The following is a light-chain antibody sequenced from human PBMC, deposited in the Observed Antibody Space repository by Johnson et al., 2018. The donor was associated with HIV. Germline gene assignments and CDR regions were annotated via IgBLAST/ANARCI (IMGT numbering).Light chain of an antibody. CDR2: DNN. J-gene: IGLJ1*01. CDR1: SSNIGNNS. CDR3: GTWDSNLSVDVV. Sequence: QSALTQPPSVSAAPGQRVTISCSGSSSNIGNNSVSWYQQLPGTAPKLLIYDNNKRPSGIPDRFSGSKSVTSATLGITGLQTGDEADYYCGTWDSNLSVDVVFGTGTKVTVL. V-gene: IGLV1-51*01.